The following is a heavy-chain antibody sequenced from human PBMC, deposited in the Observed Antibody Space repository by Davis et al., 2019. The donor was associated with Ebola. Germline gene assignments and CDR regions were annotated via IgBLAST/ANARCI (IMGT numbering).Heavy chain of an antibody. V-gene: IGHV5-51*01. CDR1: GYSFTRYW. Sequence: KVSCKASGYSFTRYWIGWVRQRPGKGLEWMGAIFPGGSESRYSPSLQGQVTISADKSIPTAYVQWSSLKASDTAIYYCARPGDDMAMGGWGQGTLVTVSS. D-gene: IGHD3-10*01. CDR3: ARPGDDMAMGG. J-gene: IGHJ4*02. CDR2: IFPGGSES.